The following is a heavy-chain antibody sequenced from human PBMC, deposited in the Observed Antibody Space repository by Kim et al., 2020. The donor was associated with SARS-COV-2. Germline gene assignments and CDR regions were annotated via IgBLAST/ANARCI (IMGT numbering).Heavy chain of an antibody. CDR3: ARDSSGRLDY. Sequence: STYYADSLKGRFTISRDNSKNTLYLQMNSLRAEDTAVYYCARDSSGRLDYWGQGTLVTVSS. D-gene: IGHD3-10*01. CDR2: ST. V-gene: IGHV3-53*01. J-gene: IGHJ4*02.